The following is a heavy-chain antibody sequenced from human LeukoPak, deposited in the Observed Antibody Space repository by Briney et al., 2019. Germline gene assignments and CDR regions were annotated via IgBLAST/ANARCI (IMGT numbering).Heavy chain of an antibody. V-gene: IGHV4-39*01. Sequence: SETLSLTCTVSGGSISSSSYYWGWIRQPPGTGLEWIGSIYYSGSTYYNPSLKSRVTISVDTSKNQFSLKLSSVTAADTAVYYCARAYFTMVRGVIITWNQGPNWLDPWGQGTLVTVSS. CDR2: IYYSGST. J-gene: IGHJ5*02. CDR1: GGSISSSSYY. D-gene: IGHD3-10*01. CDR3: ARAYFTMVRGVIITWNQGPNWLDP.